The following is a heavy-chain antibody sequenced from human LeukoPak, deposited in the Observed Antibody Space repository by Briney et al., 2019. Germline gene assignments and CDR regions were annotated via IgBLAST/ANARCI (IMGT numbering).Heavy chain of an antibody. CDR2: IIENGSNQ. Sequence: GGSLRLSCAASGFTFSSYGMSWVRQAPGKGLDWVAVIIENGSNQYYADSVKGRFTISRDNSKNTLFLQMNSLRGEDTAMYYCARVAAASMDVWGKGTTVTISS. CDR3: ARVAAASMDV. J-gene: IGHJ6*03. V-gene: IGHV3-30*03. D-gene: IGHD6-13*01. CDR1: GFTFSSYG.